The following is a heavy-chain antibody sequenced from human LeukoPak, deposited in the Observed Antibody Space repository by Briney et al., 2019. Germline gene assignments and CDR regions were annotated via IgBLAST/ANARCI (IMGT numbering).Heavy chain of an antibody. CDR1: GGSITGSY. V-gene: IGHV4-59*01. J-gene: IGHJ4*02. D-gene: IGHD3-10*01. CDR3: ATAGPISGRHNYFDS. CDR2: IYYSGST. Sequence: SETLSLTCTVSGGSITGSYWSWLRQPPGKGLEYIGYIYYSGSTNYNPSLKSRVTISVDTSKNQFSLKPTSVTAADTAVYYCATAGPISGRHNYFDSWGQGTLVTVSS.